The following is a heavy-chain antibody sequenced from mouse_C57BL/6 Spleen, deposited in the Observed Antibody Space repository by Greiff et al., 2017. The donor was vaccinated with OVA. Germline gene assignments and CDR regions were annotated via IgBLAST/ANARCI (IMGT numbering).Heavy chain of an antibody. J-gene: IGHJ3*01. D-gene: IGHD3-2*02. CDR1: GYAFSSSW. Sequence: QVQLKESGPELVKPGASVKISCKASGYAFSSSWMNWVKQRPGKGLEWIGRIYPGDGATNYNGTFKGKATLTADKSSSTAYMQLSSLTSEDSEVYVCATDSSGYAWFAYWGQGTLVTVSA. CDR3: ATDSSGYAWFAY. CDR2: IYPGDGAT. V-gene: IGHV1-82*01.